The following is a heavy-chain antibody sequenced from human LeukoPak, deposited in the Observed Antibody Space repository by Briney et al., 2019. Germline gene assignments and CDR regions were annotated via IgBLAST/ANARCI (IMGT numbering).Heavy chain of an antibody. V-gene: IGHV4-34*01. CDR1: GGSFSGYY. Sequence: SSETLSLTCAVYGGSFSGYYWSWIRQPPGKGLEWIGEINHSGSTNYSPSLKSRVTISLDTSKNQFSLKLSSVTAADTAVYYCARGSFYYDSSGPGDFWGQGTLVTVSS. CDR2: INHSGST. D-gene: IGHD3-22*01. J-gene: IGHJ4*02. CDR3: ARGSFYYDSSGPGDF.